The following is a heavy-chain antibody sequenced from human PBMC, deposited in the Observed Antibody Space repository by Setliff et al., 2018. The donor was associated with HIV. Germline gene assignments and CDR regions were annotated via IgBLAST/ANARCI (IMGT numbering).Heavy chain of an antibody. V-gene: IGHV1-69*10. CDR3: ASPNVGCSGGTCYSGSAFDY. J-gene: IGHJ4*02. D-gene: IGHD2-15*01. Sequence: SVKVSCKASGYTFNNYAMNWVRQAPGQGLEWMGGIVPVLGITNYSPKFQGRVTITADESTSTAYMELRTLRSEDTAIYYCASPNVGCSGGTCYSGSAFDYWGQGSPVTAS. CDR2: IVPVLGIT. CDR1: GYTFNNYA.